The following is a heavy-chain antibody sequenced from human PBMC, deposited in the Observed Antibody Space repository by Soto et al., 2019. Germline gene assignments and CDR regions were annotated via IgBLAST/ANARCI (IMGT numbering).Heavy chain of an antibody. CDR3: ARAPGYSTDRGAFDI. Sequence: QVQLEQSGAEVKKPGASVKVSCKASGYTFTRYGITWVRQAPGQGLEWMGRISTYNGNTNYAQNHKGRVTMTADTSKTTAYMELRSLTSDDTAVYYCARAPGYSTDRGAFDIWGQGTVVTVSS. CDR1: GYTFTRYG. V-gene: IGHV1-18*01. CDR2: ISTYNGNT. D-gene: IGHD6-13*01. J-gene: IGHJ3*02.